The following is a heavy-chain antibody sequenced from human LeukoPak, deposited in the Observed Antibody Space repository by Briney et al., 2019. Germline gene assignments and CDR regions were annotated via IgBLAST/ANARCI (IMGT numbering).Heavy chain of an antibody. CDR3: ARVSCSGYSCYFRYFDY. CDR1: GFTFVDYA. CDR2: INRDGGST. J-gene: IGHJ4*02. D-gene: IGHD2-15*01. V-gene: IGHV3-20*04. Sequence: PGGSLRLSCVASGFTFVDYAMSWVRQAPGKGLEWVSGINRDGGSTGYAESVRGRFTISRDNAKNSLYLQMNSLTADDTAFYYCARVSCSGYSCYFRYFDYWGQGTLVTVSS.